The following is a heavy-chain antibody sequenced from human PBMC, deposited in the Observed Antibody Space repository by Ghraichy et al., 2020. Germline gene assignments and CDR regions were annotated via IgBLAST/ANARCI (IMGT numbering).Heavy chain of an antibody. D-gene: IGHD4-17*01. CDR2: IYHMGST. CDR3: AGTVFYYYVMDV. V-gene: IGHV4-4*02. J-gene: IGHJ6*02. Sequence: SETLSLTCAVSGGSVSSSNWWSWVRQPPGKGLEWIGEIYHMGSTNYNPSLKSRVTIAVDKSKNQFSLELTSVTAADTAVYYWAGTVFYYYVMDVWGQGTTVSFSS. CDR1: GGSVSSSNW.